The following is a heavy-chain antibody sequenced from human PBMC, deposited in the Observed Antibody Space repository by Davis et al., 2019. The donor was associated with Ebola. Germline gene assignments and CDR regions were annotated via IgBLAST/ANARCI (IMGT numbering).Heavy chain of an antibody. Sequence: GESLKISCKSSGYSFTSYWISWVRQMPGKGLEWMGRIDPSDSYTNYSPSFQGHVTISADKSISTAYLQWSSLKASDTAMYYCAGAPYYYYGMDVWGQGTTVTVSS. CDR2: IDPSDSYT. J-gene: IGHJ6*02. CDR3: AGAPYYYYGMDV. V-gene: IGHV5-10-1*01. CDR1: GYSFTSYW.